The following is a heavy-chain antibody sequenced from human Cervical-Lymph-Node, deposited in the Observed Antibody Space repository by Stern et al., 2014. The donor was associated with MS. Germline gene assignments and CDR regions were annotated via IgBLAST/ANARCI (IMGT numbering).Heavy chain of an antibody. CDR3: VKDTAAIAGYSYGFDY. D-gene: IGHD5-18*01. CDR1: GLTFEDYA. V-gene: IGHV3-9*01. J-gene: IGHJ4*02. Sequence: EVQLEESGGGLVQPGRSLRLSCAASGLTFEDYAMHWVRQVPGKGLEWVSGISWNSDNIRYADSVKGRFSISRDNAKNSLYLEMKSLRAEDTAFYYCVKDTAAIAGYSYGFDYWGQGTLVTVS. CDR2: ISWNSDNI.